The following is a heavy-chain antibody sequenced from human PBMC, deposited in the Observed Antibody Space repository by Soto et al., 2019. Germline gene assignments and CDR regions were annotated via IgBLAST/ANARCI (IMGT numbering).Heavy chain of an antibody. CDR2: ISGSGGST. J-gene: IGHJ5*02. CDR3: AKDRLAGCSGGSCYFRGNWFDP. D-gene: IGHD2-15*01. V-gene: IGHV3-23*01. Sequence: PGGSLRLSCAASGFTFSSYAMSWVRQAPGKGLEWVSAISGSGGSTYYADSVKGRFTISRDNSKNTLYLQMNSLRAEDTAVYYCAKDRLAGCSGGSCYFRGNWFDPWGQGTLVTVSS. CDR1: GFTFSSYA.